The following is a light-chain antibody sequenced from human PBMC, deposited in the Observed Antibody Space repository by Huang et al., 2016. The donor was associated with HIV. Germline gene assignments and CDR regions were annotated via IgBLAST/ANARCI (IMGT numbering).Light chain of an antibody. CDR2: DTS. J-gene: IGKJ3*01. Sequence: DIQMTQSPSSLSASVGDRVTITCQASQGIRKYLNWYQHRPGKAPELLIYDTSRLKTGVPSRFSGSGSDTFFILTITSLHPEDVATYYCQQSATLPPTFGPGTKVDIK. CDR1: QGIRKY. CDR3: QQSATLPPT. V-gene: IGKV1-33*01.